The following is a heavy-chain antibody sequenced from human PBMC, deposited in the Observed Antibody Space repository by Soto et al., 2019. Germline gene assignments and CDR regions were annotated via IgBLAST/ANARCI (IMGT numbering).Heavy chain of an antibody. Sequence: GGSLRLSCAASGFTFSSYWMSWVRQAPGKGLEWVANIKQDGSEKYYVDSVKGRFTISRDNAKNSLYLQMNSLRAEDTAVYYCARGRGGPETGTRPGKIFYYYYYYMDVWGKGTTVTVSS. J-gene: IGHJ6*03. CDR1: GFTFSSYW. CDR3: ARGRGGPETGTRPGKIFYYYYYYMDV. D-gene: IGHD1-7*01. V-gene: IGHV3-7*01. CDR2: IKQDGSEK.